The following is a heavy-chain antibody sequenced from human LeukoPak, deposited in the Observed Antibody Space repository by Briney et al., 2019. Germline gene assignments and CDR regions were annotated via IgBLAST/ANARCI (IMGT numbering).Heavy chain of an antibody. CDR2: FDPEDGET. J-gene: IGHJ4*02. V-gene: IGHV1-24*01. D-gene: IGHD3-16*02. CDR3: ALSLGELSSAFDY. Sequence: ASVKVSCKVSGYTLTELSMHWVRQAPGKGLEWMGGFDPEDGETIYAQKFQGRVTMTENTSTDTAYMELSSLRSEDTAVYYCALSLGELSSAFDYWGQGTLVTVSS. CDR1: GYTLTELS.